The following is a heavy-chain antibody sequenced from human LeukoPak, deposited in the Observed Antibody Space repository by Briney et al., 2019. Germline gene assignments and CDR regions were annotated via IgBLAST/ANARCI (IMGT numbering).Heavy chain of an antibody. CDR3: ARGSYGDPIDN. V-gene: IGHV4-59*01. Sequence: SETLSLTCTVSGGSLSRYYWFWIGQSPGKGPEWIGYVYSSVSTNYNPSLKSRVTISIDTSENQFSLKLTSMTAADTAVYYCARGSYGDPIDNWGQGILVTVSS. CDR1: GGSLSRYY. J-gene: IGHJ4*02. CDR2: VYSSVST. D-gene: IGHD7-27*01.